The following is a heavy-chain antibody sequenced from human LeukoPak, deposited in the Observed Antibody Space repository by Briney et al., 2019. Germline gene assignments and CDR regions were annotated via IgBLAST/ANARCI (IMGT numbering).Heavy chain of an antibody. D-gene: IGHD3-22*01. J-gene: IGHJ4*02. V-gene: IGHV1-69*13. Sequence: SVKVSCKASGGTFSSYAISWVRQAPGQGLEWMGGVIPIFGTANYAQKFQGRVTITADESTSTAYMELSSLRSEDTAVYYCAREGDYYDSSGYYVPFDYWGQGTLVTVSS. CDR2: VIPIFGTA. CDR1: GGTFSSYA. CDR3: AREGDYYDSSGYYVPFDY.